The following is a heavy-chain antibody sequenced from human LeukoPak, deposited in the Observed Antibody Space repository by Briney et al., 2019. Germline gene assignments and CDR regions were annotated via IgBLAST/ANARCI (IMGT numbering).Heavy chain of an antibody. CDR1: GFTFSSYG. D-gene: IGHD2-15*01. CDR3: ARDVVEYCSGGSCMRYAY. CDR2: IRYDGSNK. Sequence: PGGSLRLSCAASGFTFSSYGMHWVRQAPGKGLEWVAFIRYDGSNKYYADSVKGRFTISRHNAKNSLYLQMNSLRAEDTAVYYCARDVVEYCSGGSCMRYAYWGQGSLVTVSS. V-gene: IGHV3-30*02. J-gene: IGHJ4*02.